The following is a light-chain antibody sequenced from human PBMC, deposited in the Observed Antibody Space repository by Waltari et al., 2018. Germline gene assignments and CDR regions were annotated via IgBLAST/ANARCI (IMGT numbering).Light chain of an antibody. CDR1: SSNIGGHT. Sequence: SSNIGGHTVNWYQQFPGAAPKVFIYNNNQRPSGVPVRFSGSKSGTSASLAISGLQSEDEANYYCAAWDDSVNAWLFGGGAKLTVL. J-gene: IGLJ3*02. CDR2: NNN. V-gene: IGLV1-44*01. CDR3: AAWDDSVNAWL.